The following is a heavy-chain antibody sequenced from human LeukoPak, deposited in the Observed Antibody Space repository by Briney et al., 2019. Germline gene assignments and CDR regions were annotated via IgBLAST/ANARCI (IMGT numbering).Heavy chain of an antibody. V-gene: IGHV1-18*01. Sequence: ASVNVSCKASGYTFTNYGITWVRQAPGQGLEGMGWINTYNGNTNYAQRLQGRVTMTTDTSMSTAYMELRGLRSDDTAIYYCARNSHGYGSGWQQFNFDYWGQGTLVTVSS. J-gene: IGHJ4*02. CDR2: INTYNGNT. CDR3: ARNSHGYGSGWQQFNFDY. CDR1: GYTFTNYG. D-gene: IGHD6-19*01.